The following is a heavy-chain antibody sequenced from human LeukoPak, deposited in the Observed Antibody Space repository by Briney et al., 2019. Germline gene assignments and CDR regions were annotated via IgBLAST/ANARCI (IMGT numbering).Heavy chain of an antibody. V-gene: IGHV3-23*01. CDR2: ISGSGGST. Sequence: GGSPRLSCAASGVTSNYAMTWARQPPGKGLEWVSAISGSGGSTYYAASVTGRFTISKDHSKNTQDLLMSSLRPEDTAVYYCAKHADGSGRPRAGFDHWGQGTLVSVSS. CDR1: GVTSNYA. J-gene: IGHJ4*02. D-gene: IGHD3-22*01. CDR3: AKHADGSGRPRAGFDH.